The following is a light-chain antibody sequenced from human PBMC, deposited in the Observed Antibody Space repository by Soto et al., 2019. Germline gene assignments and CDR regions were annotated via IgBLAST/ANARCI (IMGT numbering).Light chain of an antibody. CDR1: QSVSTY. Sequence: EIVLTQSPATLSLSPGERATLSCRASQSVSTYLAWYQQKPGQAPRLLIYDASNRAAGIPARFSSSGSGTDFTLSISSLEPEDFAGYYCQQRSNWPLTFGGATKVDIK. CDR3: QQRSNWPLT. CDR2: DAS. J-gene: IGKJ4*01. V-gene: IGKV3-11*01.